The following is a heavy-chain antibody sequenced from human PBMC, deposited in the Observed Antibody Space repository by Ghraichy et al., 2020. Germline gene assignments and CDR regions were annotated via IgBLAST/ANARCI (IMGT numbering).Heavy chain of an antibody. J-gene: IGHJ3*02. CDR2: INHRGST. CDR3: VTSHPTTTSAFDI. V-gene: IGHV4-34*01. Sequence: SETLSLTCTVYGGSFSGYYWSWIRQPPGKGLEWVGEINHRGSTNYNPTLKSRVIISIDTSTKQLSLKLNSVTAADTTVYYYVTSHPTTTSAFDIWGQGTMVTVSS. D-gene: IGHD4-17*01. CDR1: GGSFSGYY.